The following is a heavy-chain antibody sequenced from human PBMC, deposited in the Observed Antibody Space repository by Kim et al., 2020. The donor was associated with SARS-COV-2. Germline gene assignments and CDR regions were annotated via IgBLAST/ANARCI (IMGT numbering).Heavy chain of an antibody. CDR1: GFTFSSYE. D-gene: IGHD3-10*01. CDR2: ISSSGSTI. Sequence: GGSLRLSCAASGFTFSSYEMNWVRQAPGKGLEWVSYISSSGSTIYYADSVKGRFTISRDNAKNSLYLQMNSLRAEDTAVYYCAREVGYYYGSGSYPGEVYYFDYWGQGTLVTVSS. CDR3: AREVGYYYGSGSYPGEVYYFDY. V-gene: IGHV3-48*03. J-gene: IGHJ4*02.